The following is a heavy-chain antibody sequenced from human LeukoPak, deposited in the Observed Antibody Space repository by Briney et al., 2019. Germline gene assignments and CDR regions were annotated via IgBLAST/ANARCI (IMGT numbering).Heavy chain of an antibody. CDR1: GFTFSTYS. V-gene: IGHV3-21*01. CDR2: ISSSSSYI. J-gene: IGHJ5*02. D-gene: IGHD2-15*01. CDR3: AKAETYCSGGSCYWFDP. Sequence: PGGSLRLSCAASGFTFSTYSMNWVRQAPGKGLEWVSSISSSSSYIYYADSVKGRFTISRDNAKNSLYLQMNSLRAEDTAVYYCAKAETYCSGGSCYWFDPWGQGTLVTVSS.